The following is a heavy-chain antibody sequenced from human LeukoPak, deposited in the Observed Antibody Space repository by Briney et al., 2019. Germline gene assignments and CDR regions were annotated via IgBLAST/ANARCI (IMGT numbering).Heavy chain of an antibody. Sequence: ASVKVSCKTSGYTFTSYYMHWVRQAPGQGLEWMGIINPSGGSTTYAQRFQGRVTMTRDMSTSTVYMELSSLRSEDAAVYYCARAAYSSGWYWPDYWGQGTLVTVSP. V-gene: IGHV1-46*01. D-gene: IGHD6-19*01. CDR3: ARAAYSSGWYWPDY. CDR2: INPSGGST. CDR1: GYTFTSYY. J-gene: IGHJ4*02.